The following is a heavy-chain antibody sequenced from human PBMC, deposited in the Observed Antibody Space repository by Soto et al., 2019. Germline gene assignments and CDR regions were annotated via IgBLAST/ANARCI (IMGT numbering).Heavy chain of an antibody. CDR2: ISYDGSNK. Sequence: HPGGSLRLSCAASGFTFSSYGMHWVRQAPGKGLEWVAVISYDGSNKYYADSVKGRFTISRDNSKNTLYLQMNSLRAEDTAVYYCAKELLDYYYGMDVWGQGTTVTVSS. CDR1: GFTFSSYG. D-gene: IGHD2-15*01. CDR3: AKELLDYYYGMDV. V-gene: IGHV3-30*18. J-gene: IGHJ6*02.